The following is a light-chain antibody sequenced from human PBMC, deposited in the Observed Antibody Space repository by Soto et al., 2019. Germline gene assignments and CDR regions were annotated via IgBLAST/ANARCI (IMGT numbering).Light chain of an antibody. V-gene: IGLV2-11*01. Sequence: QSVLTQPRSVSGSPGQSVTISCTGTSSDVGAYNYVSWYQHHPGKAPKLVIYDVTKRPSGVPDRFSGSKSGNTASLIISGLQAEDEADYYCCSYAGSYSLVFGGGTKVTVL. J-gene: IGLJ2*01. CDR1: SSDVGAYNY. CDR2: DVT. CDR3: CSYAGSYSLV.